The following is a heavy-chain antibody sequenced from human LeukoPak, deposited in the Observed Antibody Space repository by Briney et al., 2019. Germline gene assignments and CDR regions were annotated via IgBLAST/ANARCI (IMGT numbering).Heavy chain of an antibody. CDR3: ARDSESMITFGGAPG. V-gene: IGHV3-21*01. J-gene: IGHJ4*02. D-gene: IGHD3-16*01. Sequence: GGSLRLSCAASGFTFSSYNMNWVRQAPGKGLEWVSSITSSSSYIYYADSVKGRFTISRDNAKNSLYLQMNSLRAEDTAVYYCARDSESMITFGGAPGGGQGTLVTVSS. CDR1: GFTFSSYN. CDR2: ITSSSSYI.